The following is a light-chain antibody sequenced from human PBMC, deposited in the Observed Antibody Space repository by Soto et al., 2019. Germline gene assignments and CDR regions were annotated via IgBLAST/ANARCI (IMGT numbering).Light chain of an antibody. J-gene: IGKJ2*03. CDR2: DAS. CDR1: QSVSSD. CDR3: QQRSNWPQG. Sequence: EIVLTQSPATLSLSPGERATLSCRASQSVSSDLAWYQQKPGQAPRLLIYDASNRATGIPARFSGSGSGTDFTLTISSLEPEDFAVYYCQQRSNWPQGFGQGTKLEIK. V-gene: IGKV3-11*01.